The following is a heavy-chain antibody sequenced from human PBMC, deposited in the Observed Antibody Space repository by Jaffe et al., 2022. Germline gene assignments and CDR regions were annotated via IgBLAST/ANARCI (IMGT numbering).Heavy chain of an antibody. Sequence: QVQLVQSGAEVKKPGASVKVSCKASGFTFTAYYIHWVRQAPGQGLEWMGRINPNSGGTNYAQNFQGRVTMTRDTSISTAYMELSSLRSDDTAVYYCARDRHCSGGDCYITTNWFDPWGQGTLVTVSS. J-gene: IGHJ5*02. CDR3: ARDRHCSGGDCYITTNWFDP. CDR2: INPNSGGT. V-gene: IGHV1-2*06. D-gene: IGHD2-15*01. CDR1: GFTFTAYY.